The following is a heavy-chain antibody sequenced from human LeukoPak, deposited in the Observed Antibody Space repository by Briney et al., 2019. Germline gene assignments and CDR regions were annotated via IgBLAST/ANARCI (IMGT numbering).Heavy chain of an antibody. CDR1: GFTFSSHW. J-gene: IGHJ6*03. CDR3: ARERLKYCSGGSCSYYYYMDV. CDR2: IKQDGSEK. Sequence: GGSLRLSCAASGFTFSSHWMSWVRQAPGKGLEWVANIKQDGSEKYYVDSVKGRFTISRDNAKNSLYLQMNSLRAEDTAVYYCARERLKYCSGGSCSYYYYMDVWGKGTTVTVSS. D-gene: IGHD2-15*01. V-gene: IGHV3-7*01.